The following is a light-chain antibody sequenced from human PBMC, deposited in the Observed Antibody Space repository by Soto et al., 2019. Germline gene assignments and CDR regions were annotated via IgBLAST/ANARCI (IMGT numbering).Light chain of an antibody. Sequence: QSVLTQPPSVSGAPGQRVTISCTGSGSNIGAGYAVHWYQQLPGTAPKLLIYSNTNRPSGVPDRFSGSKSGNTASLTVSGLQAEDEADYYCSSYAGSNTLYVFGTGTKLTVL. CDR2: SNT. CDR3: SSYAGSNTLYV. V-gene: IGLV1-40*01. CDR1: GSNIGAGYA. J-gene: IGLJ1*01.